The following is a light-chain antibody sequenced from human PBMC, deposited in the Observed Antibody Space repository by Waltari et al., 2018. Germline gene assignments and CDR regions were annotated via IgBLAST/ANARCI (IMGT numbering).Light chain of an antibody. V-gene: IGLV3-19*01. Sequence: SSELTQDPAVSVALGQKVRITCQGDSLRSYYASWNQQKPGQAPVLVIYGKNNRPSGIPDRFSGSSSGNTASLTITGAQAEDEADYYCNSRDSSGNHLGVFGGGTKLTVL. CDR2: GKN. CDR3: NSRDSSGNHLGV. J-gene: IGLJ3*02. CDR1: SLRSYY.